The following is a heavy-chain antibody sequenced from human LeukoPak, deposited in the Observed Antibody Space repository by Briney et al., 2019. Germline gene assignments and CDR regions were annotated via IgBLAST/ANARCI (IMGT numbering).Heavy chain of an antibody. V-gene: IGHV4-39*02. J-gene: IGHJ4*02. D-gene: IGHD3-10*01. Sequence: SETLSLTCTVSGGSISSSSYYWGWIRQPPGKGLEWIGSIYYSGSTYYNPSLKSRVTISVDTSKNQFSLKLSSVTAADTAVYYCARELITMVRGVMYFDYWGQGTLVTVSS. CDR3: ARELITMVRGVMYFDY. CDR2: IYYSGST. CDR1: GGSISSSSYY.